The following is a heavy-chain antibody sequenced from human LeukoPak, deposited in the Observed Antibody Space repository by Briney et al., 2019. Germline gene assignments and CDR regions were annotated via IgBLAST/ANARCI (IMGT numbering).Heavy chain of an antibody. V-gene: IGHV3-66*01. Sequence: GGSLRLSCAASGFTVSSNYMSWVRQAPGKGLEWVSVIYSGGSTYYADSVKGRFTISRDNSKNTLYLQMNSLRAEDTAVYYCAKTVLRYFVDAFDIWGQGTMVTVSS. CDR2: IYSGGST. CDR3: AKTVLRYFVDAFDI. CDR1: GFTVSSNY. J-gene: IGHJ3*02. D-gene: IGHD3-9*01.